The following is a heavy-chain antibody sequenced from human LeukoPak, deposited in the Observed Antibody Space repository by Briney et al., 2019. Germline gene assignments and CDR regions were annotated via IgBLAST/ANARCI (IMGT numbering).Heavy chain of an antibody. V-gene: IGHV4-4*07. CDR1: SGSIDSYY. D-gene: IGHD3-9*01. CDR3: ARDVTTTYDILTGRMFRYMDV. CDR2: IYSSGST. Sequence: PSETLSLTCTVSSGSIDSYYWTWIRQPAGKGLEWIGRIYSSGSTKYNPSLSSRVTMSVDTSKNQFSLKLRSVAAADTAVYYCARDVTTTYDILTGRMFRYMDVWGKGTSVTISS. J-gene: IGHJ6*03.